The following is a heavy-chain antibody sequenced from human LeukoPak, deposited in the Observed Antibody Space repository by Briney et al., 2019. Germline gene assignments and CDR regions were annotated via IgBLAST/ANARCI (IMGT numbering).Heavy chain of an antibody. CDR3: AREDFRAAAPDL. Sequence: SETLSLTCTVSGGSISSYYWSWIRQPAGKGLEWIGRIYTSGSTNYNPSLKSRATMSVDTSKNQFSLKLSAVTAADTAVYYCAREDFRAAAPDLWGRGTLVTVSS. CDR2: IYTSGST. J-gene: IGHJ2*01. V-gene: IGHV4-4*07. CDR1: GGSISSYY. D-gene: IGHD6-13*01.